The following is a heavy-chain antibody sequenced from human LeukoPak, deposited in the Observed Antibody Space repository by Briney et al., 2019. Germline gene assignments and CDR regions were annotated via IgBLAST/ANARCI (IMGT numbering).Heavy chain of an antibody. D-gene: IGHD3-10*01. J-gene: IGHJ6*02. V-gene: IGHV4-59*01. Sequence: SETLSLTCTVSGGSINSYYWTWIRQPPGKGLEWIGYIYYSGSTHYNPSLNSRVTISMDTSKNHFSLKLSSVTAADTAIYCCAGTSRHFYGSGSNLTPWPADMDVWGQGAKVTVSS. CDR1: GGSINSYY. CDR3: AGTSRHFYGSGSNLTPWPADMDV. CDR2: IYYSGST.